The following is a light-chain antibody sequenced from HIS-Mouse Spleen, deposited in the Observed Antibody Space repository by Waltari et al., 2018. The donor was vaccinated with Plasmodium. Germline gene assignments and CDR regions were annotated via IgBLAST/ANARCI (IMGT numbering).Light chain of an antibody. Sequence: QSALTQPASVSGSPGQSITISCTGTSSDVGSYNLIPWYQQHTGKAPNLMIYAGSKRPSGVSNRFSGSKSGNTASLTISGLQAEDEADYYCCSYAGSSTYVFGTGTKVTVL. CDR3: CSYAGSSTYV. J-gene: IGLJ1*01. CDR1: SSDVGSYNL. CDR2: AGS. V-gene: IGLV2-23*01.